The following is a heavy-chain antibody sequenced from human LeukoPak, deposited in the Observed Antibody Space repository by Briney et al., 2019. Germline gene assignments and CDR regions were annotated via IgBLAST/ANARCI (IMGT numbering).Heavy chain of an antibody. V-gene: IGHV3-7*01. D-gene: IGHD6-13*01. Sequence: GGSLRLSRAASRFTFSSYWMSWVRQAPGKGLEWVANIKQDGNEKYYVDSVKGRFTISRDNGKNSLYLQMNSLRAEDTAVYYCARIAAADIGNFDYWGQGTLVTVSS. CDR3: ARIAAADIGNFDY. CDR2: IKQDGNEK. J-gene: IGHJ4*02. CDR1: RFTFSSYW.